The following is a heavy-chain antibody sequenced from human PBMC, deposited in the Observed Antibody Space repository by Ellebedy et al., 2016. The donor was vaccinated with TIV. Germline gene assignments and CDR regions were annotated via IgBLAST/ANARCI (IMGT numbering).Heavy chain of an antibody. CDR2: INPSGGDT. CDR1: GCTFTSYF. Sequence: ASVKVSCKASGCTFTSYFMYWVRQAPGQGLEWMGIINPSGGDTNYAQRFQGRVTMTRDTSTSTVYMELSSLRSEDTAVYYCARGDKYYYESSGYYYTYWGQGTLVAVSS. V-gene: IGHV1-46*01. D-gene: IGHD3-22*01. J-gene: IGHJ4*02. CDR3: ARGDKYYYESSGYYYTY.